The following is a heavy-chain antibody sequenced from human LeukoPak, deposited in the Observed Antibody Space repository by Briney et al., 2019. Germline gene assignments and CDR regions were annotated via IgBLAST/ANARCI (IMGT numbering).Heavy chain of an antibody. CDR2: IKQDGSQR. CDR1: GFTFSDYW. Sequence: GGSLRLSCTASGFTFSDYWMTWVRQAPGKGPEWVANIKQDGSQRYYVDSVRGRFTISRDNAKDSLFLQMNGLRAEDTAVYYCARRGGSSSRRSPIDYWGQGTLVTVSS. CDR3: ARRGGSSSRRSPIDY. J-gene: IGHJ4*02. D-gene: IGHD6-6*01. V-gene: IGHV3-7*01.